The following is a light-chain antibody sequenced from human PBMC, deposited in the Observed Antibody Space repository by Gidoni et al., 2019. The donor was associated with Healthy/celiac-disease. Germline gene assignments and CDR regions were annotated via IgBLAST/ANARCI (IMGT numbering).Light chain of an antibody. Sequence: PGTLSLSPGERATLSCRASQSVSNSYLAWYQQKPGQAPRLLIYGASSRATGIPDRFSGSGSGTDFTLTISRLEPEDFAVYYCQQYGSSPSFGQGTKLEIK. CDR1: QSVSNSY. CDR3: QQYGSSPS. CDR2: GAS. V-gene: IGKV3-20*01. J-gene: IGKJ2*01.